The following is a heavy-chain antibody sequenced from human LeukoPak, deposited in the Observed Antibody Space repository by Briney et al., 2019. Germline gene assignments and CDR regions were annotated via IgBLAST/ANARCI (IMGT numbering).Heavy chain of an antibody. CDR1: GFTVSSNY. J-gene: IGHJ4*02. CDR3: ARGRGSSGWLYYFDY. D-gene: IGHD6-19*01. CDR2: IYSGGST. V-gene: IGHV3-53*01. Sequence: PGGSLRLSCAASGFTVSSNYMSWVRQAPGKGLEWVSVIYSGGSTYYADSVKGRFTISRDNSKNTLYLQMNSLRAEDTAVYYRARGRGSSGWLYYFDYWGQGTLVTVSS.